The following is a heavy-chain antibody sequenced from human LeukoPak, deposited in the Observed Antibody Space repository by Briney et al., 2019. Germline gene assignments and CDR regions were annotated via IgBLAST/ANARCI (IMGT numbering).Heavy chain of an antibody. V-gene: IGHV1-18*01. Sequence: ASVKVSCKASGYTFTSYGISWVRQAPGQGLEWMGWISAYNGNTNYAQKLQGRVTMTTDTSTSTAYMELRSLRSDDTAVYYCARDYDILTGSYSDAFDIWGQGTMVTVSS. D-gene: IGHD3-9*01. CDR3: ARDYDILTGSYSDAFDI. CDR2: ISAYNGNT. J-gene: IGHJ3*02. CDR1: GYTFTSYG.